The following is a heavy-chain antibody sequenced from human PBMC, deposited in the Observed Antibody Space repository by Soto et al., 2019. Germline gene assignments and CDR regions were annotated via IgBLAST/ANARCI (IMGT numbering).Heavy chain of an antibody. CDR3: AIHGHSRGLNS. D-gene: IGHD5-12*01. J-gene: IGHJ4*02. V-gene: IGHV4-39*01. CDR1: GGSIISSRYY. CDR2: IFYSGST. Sequence: PSETLSLTCTVSGGSIISSRYYWGWIRQPPGKGLEWLGSIFYSGSTYYNPSLKSRVTIYEDTSKHHVWPTLNSVPAADTAVSYCAIHGHSRGLNSWGQGTLVTASS.